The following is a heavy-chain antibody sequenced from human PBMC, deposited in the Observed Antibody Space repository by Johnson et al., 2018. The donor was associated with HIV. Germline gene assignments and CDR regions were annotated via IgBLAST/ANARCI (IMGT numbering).Heavy chain of an antibody. D-gene: IGHD2-2*01. CDR3: AKDSSPSWRRYDAFDF. J-gene: IGHJ3*01. Sequence: VQLVESGGGLVQPGGSLELPCAASGFTLSGSAMHWVRPASGKGLEWVGRIRGGPNTYATPYAASRNGSSTISRDDSTNTAYLQMNSLTPEDTALYYCAKDSSPSWRRYDAFDFWGQGTMVTVSS. CDR2: IRGGPNTYAT. CDR1: GFTLSGSA. V-gene: IGHV3-73*02.